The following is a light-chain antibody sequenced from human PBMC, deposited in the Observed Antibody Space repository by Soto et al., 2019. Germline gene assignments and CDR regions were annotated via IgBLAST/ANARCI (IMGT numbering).Light chain of an antibody. CDR1: GSNIGAGYD. CDR2: DNK. V-gene: IGLV1-40*01. J-gene: IGLJ2*01. CDR3: QSNDSSLRGKV. Sequence: QPVLTQPPSVSGAPGQRVTISCTGSGSNIGAGYDVHWYQQLPGTAPKLLIYDNKNRPSGVPDRFSGSKSGTSASLAITGLQAEDEADYYCQSNDSSLRGKVFGGGTKLTVL.